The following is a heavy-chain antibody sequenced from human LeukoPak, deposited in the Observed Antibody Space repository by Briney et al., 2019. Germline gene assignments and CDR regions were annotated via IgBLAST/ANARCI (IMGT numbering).Heavy chain of an antibody. Sequence: PSETLSLTCAVYGGSFSGYYWSWIRQPPGKGLEWIGEINHSGSTNHNPSLKSRVTISVDTSKNQFSLKLSSVTAADTAVYYCARVIYSYGSYYFDYWGQGTLVTVSS. J-gene: IGHJ4*02. CDR3: ARVIYSYGSYYFDY. CDR2: INHSGST. D-gene: IGHD5-18*01. CDR1: GGSFSGYY. V-gene: IGHV4-34*01.